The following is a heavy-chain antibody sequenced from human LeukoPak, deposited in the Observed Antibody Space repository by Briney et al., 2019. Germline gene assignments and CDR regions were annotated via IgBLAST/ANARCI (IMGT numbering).Heavy chain of an antibody. CDR3: ARDGVIIKGTLGMDV. CDR1: GGSISSGGYY. Sequence: SETLSLTCTVSGGSISSGGYYWSWIRQHPGKGLEWIGYIYYSGSTYYNPSLKSRVTISVDTSKNQFSLKLSSVTAADTAVYYCARDGVIIKGTLGMDVWGQGTTVIVSS. V-gene: IGHV4-31*03. D-gene: IGHD3-10*01. J-gene: IGHJ6*02. CDR2: IYYSGST.